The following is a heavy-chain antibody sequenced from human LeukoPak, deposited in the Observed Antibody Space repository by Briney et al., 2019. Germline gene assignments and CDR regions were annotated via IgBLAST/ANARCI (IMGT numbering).Heavy chain of an antibody. J-gene: IGHJ4*02. CDR3: ARELFGSGSCPDG. D-gene: IGHD3-10*01. V-gene: IGHV3-33*01. CDR2: IWSDGSNK. CDR1: GFTFSSYG. Sequence: GRSLRLSCAASGFTFSSYGMHWVRQAPGKGLEWVALIWSDGSNKHYADSVKGRITISRDNSKNTVYLQMNSLRAEDTAVYYCARELFGSGSCPDGWGQGTLVTVSS.